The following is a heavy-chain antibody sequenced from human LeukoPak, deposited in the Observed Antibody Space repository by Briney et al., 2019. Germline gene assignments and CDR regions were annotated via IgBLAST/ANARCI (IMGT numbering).Heavy chain of an antibody. J-gene: IGHJ4*02. CDR1: GGSISSYY. D-gene: IGHD3-22*01. V-gene: IGHV4-59*01. CDR2: IYYSGST. Sequence: PSETLSLTCTVSGGSISSYYWSWIRQPPGKGLEWIGYIYYSGSTNYNPSLKSRVTISVDTSKNQFSLKLSSVTAADTAVYYCARSHYYDSSGHLNPPWGYFDYWGQGTLVTVSS. CDR3: ARSHYYDSSGHLNPPWGYFDY.